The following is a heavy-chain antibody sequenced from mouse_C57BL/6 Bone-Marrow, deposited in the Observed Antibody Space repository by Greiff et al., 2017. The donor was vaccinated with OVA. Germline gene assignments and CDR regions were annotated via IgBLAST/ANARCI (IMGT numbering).Heavy chain of an antibody. CDR2: IYPRSGNT. CDR1: GYTFTSYG. V-gene: IGHV1-81*01. Sequence: QVQLQQSGAELARPGASVKLSCKASGYTFTSYGISWVKQRTGQGLEWIGEIYPRSGNTYYNEKFKGKATLTAAKSSSTAYMELRSLTSEDSAVYFCARKRWLLRDWYFDVWGTGTTVTVSS. J-gene: IGHJ1*03. D-gene: IGHD2-3*01. CDR3: ARKRWLLRDWYFDV.